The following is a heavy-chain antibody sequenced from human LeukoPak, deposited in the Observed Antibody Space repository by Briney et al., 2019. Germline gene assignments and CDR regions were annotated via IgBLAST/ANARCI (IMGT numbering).Heavy chain of an antibody. CDR2: ISAYNGNT. J-gene: IGHJ4*02. CDR1: GYTFTSYG. D-gene: IGHD3-22*01. V-gene: IGHV1-18*01. Sequence: ASVKVSCKASGYTFTSYGINWVRQAPGQGLEWMGWISAYNGNTNSAQKLQGRVTMTTDTSTSTAYMELRSLRSDDTAVYYCAREFYYDSSGYYLHFDSWGQGTLVTVSS. CDR3: AREFYYDSSGYYLHFDS.